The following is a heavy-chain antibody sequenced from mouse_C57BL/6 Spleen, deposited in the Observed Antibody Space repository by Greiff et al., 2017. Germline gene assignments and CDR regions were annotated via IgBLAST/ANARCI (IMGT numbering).Heavy chain of an antibody. CDR2: IWWDDDK. D-gene: IGHD1-1*01. CDR3: ARTAATVVAGDFDY. V-gene: IGHV8-8*01. J-gene: IGHJ2*01. Sequence: QVTLKVSGPGILQPSQTLSLTCSFSGFSLSTFGLGVGWIRQPSGKGLEWLAHIWWDDDKYYNPALKSRLTISKDTSKNQVFLTIANVDTADTATYYCARTAATVVAGDFDYWGQGTTLTGSS. CDR1: GFSLSTFGLG.